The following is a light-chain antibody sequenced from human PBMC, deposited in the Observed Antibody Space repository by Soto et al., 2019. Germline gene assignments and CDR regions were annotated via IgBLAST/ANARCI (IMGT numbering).Light chain of an antibody. CDR1: QSVSSN. J-gene: IGKJ4*01. V-gene: IGKV3-15*01. Sequence: EIVMTQSPATLSVSPGERATLSCRASQSVSSNLAWYQQKPGQAPKLLIYNPSTRATGIPARFSGSGSGTEFTLTISRLQSEDIALYYCQQYDNWPLTFGGGTKVEIK. CDR3: QQYDNWPLT. CDR2: NPS.